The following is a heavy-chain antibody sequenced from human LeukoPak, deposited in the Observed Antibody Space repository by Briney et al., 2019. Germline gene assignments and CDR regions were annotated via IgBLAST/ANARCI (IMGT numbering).Heavy chain of an antibody. CDR2: LNPKTGGI. J-gene: IGHJ4*02. Sequence: GASVKVSCKPSGYTFTDYYIHWVRQAPGQGLECMGWLNPKTGGIFYAQRFQGRVTMTMDTSISTAYMELSWLRSDDTAVYYCARASYCGGGCYYYFDYWGQGTLVTASS. V-gene: IGHV1-2*02. D-gene: IGHD2-21*02. CDR3: ARASYCGGGCYYYFDY. CDR1: GYTFTDYY.